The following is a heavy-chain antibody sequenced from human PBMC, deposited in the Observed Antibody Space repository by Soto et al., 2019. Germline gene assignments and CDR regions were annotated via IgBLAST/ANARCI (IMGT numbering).Heavy chain of an antibody. CDR3: ASSNIAAAGFYYYGMDG. CDR1: GGSISSYY. D-gene: IGHD6-13*01. Sequence: SETLSLTCTVSGGSISSYYWSWIRQPPGKGLEWIGYIYYSGSTNFNPSLKSRVTISVDTSKNQFSLKLSSVTAADTAVYYCASSNIAAAGFYYYGMDGWGRGNTVTFSS. CDR2: IYYSGST. J-gene: IGHJ6*02. V-gene: IGHV4-59*01.